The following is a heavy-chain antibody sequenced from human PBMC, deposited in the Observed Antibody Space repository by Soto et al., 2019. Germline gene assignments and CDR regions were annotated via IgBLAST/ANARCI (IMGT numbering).Heavy chain of an antibody. CDR1: GFTFSNFA. CDR3: AKESSASRVSYYYAMDV. CDR2: ISASGAST. J-gene: IGHJ6*02. D-gene: IGHD3-10*01. Sequence: EGQLLESGGGLVQPGGSLRVSCAASGFTFSNFAMNWVRQAPGKGLEWVSGISASGASTTYADSVKGRFTISRDNSKNTRYLQMNSLRAEGTGVYYCAKESSASRVSYYYAMDVWGQGTTVTVSS. V-gene: IGHV3-23*01.